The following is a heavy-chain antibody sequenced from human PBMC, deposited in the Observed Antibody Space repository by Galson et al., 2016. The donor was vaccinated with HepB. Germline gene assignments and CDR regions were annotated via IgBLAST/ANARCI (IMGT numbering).Heavy chain of an antibody. J-gene: IGHJ2*01. Sequence: SLRLSCAASGFTLSSYWMSWVRQAPGKGLDWVAVISKTGDTTFYGDSVKGRFTVSRDNSKNTLYLQMDSLRAEDTAVYYCASLRFKGFDLWGRGTLVTVSS. D-gene: IGHD3-3*01. CDR2: ISKTGDTT. CDR3: ASLRFKGFDL. V-gene: IGHV3-30*14. CDR1: GFTLSSYW.